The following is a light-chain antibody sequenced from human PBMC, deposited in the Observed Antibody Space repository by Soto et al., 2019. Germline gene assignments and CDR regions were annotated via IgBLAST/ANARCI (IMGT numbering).Light chain of an antibody. CDR1: QGIRYD. J-gene: IGKJ1*01. Sequence: AIQMTQSPSSLSASVGDRVTITCRASQGIRYDLGWYQQKPGKAPKLLIYGASSLQSGVPSRFSGSGSGSDFTLTISSLQPEDFATYYCLQDYTYPWTFGQGTKVERK. CDR2: GAS. V-gene: IGKV1-6*01. CDR3: LQDYTYPWT.